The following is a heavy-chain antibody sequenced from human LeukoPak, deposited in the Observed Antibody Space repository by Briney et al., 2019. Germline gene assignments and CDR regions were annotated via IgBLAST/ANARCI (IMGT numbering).Heavy chain of an antibody. V-gene: IGHV1-69*06. J-gene: IGHJ4*02. D-gene: IGHD3-3*01. Sequence: VASVKVSCKASGGTFSSYAISWVRQAPGQGLEWMGGIIPIFGTANYAQKFQGRVTITADKSTSTAYMELSSLRSEGTAVYYCAGALFGTAYYWGQGTLVTVSS. CDR2: IIPIFGTA. CDR3: AGALFGTAYY. CDR1: GGTFSSYA.